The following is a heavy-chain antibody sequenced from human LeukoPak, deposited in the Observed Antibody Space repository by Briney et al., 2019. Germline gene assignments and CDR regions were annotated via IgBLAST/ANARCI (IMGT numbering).Heavy chain of an antibody. V-gene: IGHV3-48*04. CDR1: GFTFSTNS. J-gene: IGHJ4*02. D-gene: IGHD4-17*01. CDR2: ISSGSSTT. Sequence: SGGSLRLSCAASGFTFSTNSMNWVRQAPGKGLEWLSYISSGSSTTYYADSVKGRFTISRDNAKNSVYLQMNSLRAEDTAVYYCARDRLRSHFDYWGQGTLVTVSS. CDR3: ARDRLRSHFDY.